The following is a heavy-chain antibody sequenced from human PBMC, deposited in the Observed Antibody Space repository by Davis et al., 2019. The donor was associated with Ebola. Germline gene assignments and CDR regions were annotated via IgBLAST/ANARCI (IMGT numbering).Heavy chain of an antibody. J-gene: IGHJ6*02. Sequence: ASVKVSCKASGYAFRHYGISWVRQAPGQGLEWIGWISGYNDDINYAQKFQGRVTMTTDTSTSTAYMEVRSLRSDDTAVYYCARAYSVYDHYGMDVWGQGTTVTVSS. D-gene: IGHD5/OR15-5a*01. V-gene: IGHV1-18*01. CDR3: ARAYSVYDHYGMDV. CDR1: GYAFRHYG. CDR2: ISGYNDDI.